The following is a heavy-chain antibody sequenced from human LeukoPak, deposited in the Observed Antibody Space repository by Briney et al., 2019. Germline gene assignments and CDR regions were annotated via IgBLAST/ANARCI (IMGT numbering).Heavy chain of an antibody. Sequence: GGSLRLSCAASGFSFDDYGMSWVRQAPGKGLEWVSSINWNGGTTNYADSVKGRFIISRDNAKNSLYLQVNSLRAEDTALYYCARSYNDLYYYCYMDVWGKGTTVTVSS. V-gene: IGHV3-20*04. J-gene: IGHJ6*03. D-gene: IGHD3/OR15-3a*01. CDR3: ARSYNDLYYYCYMDV. CDR2: INWNGGTT. CDR1: GFSFDDYG.